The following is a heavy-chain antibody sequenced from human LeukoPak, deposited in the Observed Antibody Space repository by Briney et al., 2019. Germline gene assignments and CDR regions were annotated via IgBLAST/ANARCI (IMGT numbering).Heavy chain of an antibody. CDR2: SSYSSSTI. J-gene: IGHJ6*02. CDR1: GFTFSSYS. CDR3: AKDRMHSGYSSAYGHYYYGMDV. D-gene: IGHD6-19*01. V-gene: IGHV3-48*01. Sequence: GGSLRLSCAASGFTFSSYSMNWVRQAPGKGLEWVAYSSYSSSTIFYADSVKGRFTISRDNTKNSQYMQMNSLRAEDTAVYYCAKDRMHSGYSSAYGHYYYGMDVWGQGTTVTVSS.